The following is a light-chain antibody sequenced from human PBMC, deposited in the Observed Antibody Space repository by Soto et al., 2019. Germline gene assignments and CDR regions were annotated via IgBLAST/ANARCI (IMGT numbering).Light chain of an antibody. CDR2: KVS. V-gene: IGKV2-30*01. Sequence: DVVMTQSPLSLSVTLGQPASISCKSSQSLVYSDGNTYLNWFQQRPGQSPRCLIYKVSNRDSGVPDRFSGSGSGTDFTLKISRVEADDVGVYYCMQGTHWPPTFGGRTKVEIK. CDR1: QSLVYSDGNTY. CDR3: MQGTHWPPT. J-gene: IGKJ4*01.